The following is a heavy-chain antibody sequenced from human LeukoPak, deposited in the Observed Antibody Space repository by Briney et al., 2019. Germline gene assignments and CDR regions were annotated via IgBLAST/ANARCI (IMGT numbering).Heavy chain of an antibody. J-gene: IGHJ6*03. V-gene: IGHV4-34*01. CDR1: GGSFSGYY. CDR2: INHSGST. CDR3: ATLAARRYNYYYYYMDV. Sequence: PSETLSLTCAVYGGSFSGYYWSWLRQPPGKGLEWIGVINHSGSTNYNPPLKSRVTISVDTSKNQFSLTLSSVTAAHTAVYYCATLAARRYNYYYYYMDVWGKGTTVTVSS. D-gene: IGHD6-6*01.